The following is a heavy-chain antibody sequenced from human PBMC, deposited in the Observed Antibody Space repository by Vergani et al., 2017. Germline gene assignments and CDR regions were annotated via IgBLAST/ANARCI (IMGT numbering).Heavy chain of an antibody. V-gene: IGHV3-23*01. D-gene: IGHD2-15*01. CDR2: ISGSGGST. Sequence: EVQLLESGGGLVQPGGSLRLSCAASGFTFSSYAMSWVRQAPGKGLEWVSAISGSGGSTYYADSVKGRFTISRDNAKNSLFLQMNSLRAEDTAVYYCATERSVVAAPTRDYWGQGTLVTVSS. CDR3: ATERSVVAAPTRDY. J-gene: IGHJ4*02. CDR1: GFTFSSYA.